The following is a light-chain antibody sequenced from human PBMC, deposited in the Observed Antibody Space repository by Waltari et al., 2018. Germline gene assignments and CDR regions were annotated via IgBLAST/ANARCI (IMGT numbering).Light chain of an antibody. CDR3: SSYISSDIPVV. V-gene: IGLV2-14*03. J-gene: IGLJ2*01. CDR2: DVN. CDR1: SSDIGGYTF. Sequence: QSALTQPASVSGSPGQSITISCPGTSSDIGGYTFVSWSQQYPGKVPKLIIYDVNNRPSGVSNRFSGSKSGDTASLTISGLQAEDEADYYCSSYISSDIPVVFGGGTKLTVL.